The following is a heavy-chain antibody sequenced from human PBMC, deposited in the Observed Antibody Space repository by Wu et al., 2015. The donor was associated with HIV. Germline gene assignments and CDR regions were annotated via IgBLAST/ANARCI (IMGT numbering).Heavy chain of an antibody. J-gene: IGHJ4*02. D-gene: IGHD6-25*01. CDR2: INPNRGGT. CDR1: GYTFIDYY. V-gene: IGHV1-2*02. Sequence: QVQLVQSGAEVKKPGASVKVSCKASGYTFIDYYIHWVRQAPGQGLEWMGLINPNRGGTNFAQSFQGRVSMTRDTSNSTAYMELTRLRSDDTAVYYCARDKDSAAAGYWGQGALVTVSS. CDR3: ARDKDSAAAGY.